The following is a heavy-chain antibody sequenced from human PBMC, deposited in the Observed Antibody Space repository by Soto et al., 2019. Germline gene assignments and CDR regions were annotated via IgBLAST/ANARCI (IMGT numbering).Heavy chain of an antibody. J-gene: IGHJ4*02. Sequence: SETLSLTCTVSGGSISSYYWSWIRQPPGKGLERIGYIYYSGSTNYNPSLKSRVTISVDTSKNQFSLKLSSVTAADTAAYYCARRRASRGYCRSTSCGEFDDWGQGTLVTVSS. V-gene: IGHV4-59*01. CDR3: ARRRASRGYCRSTSCGEFDD. CDR1: GGSISSYY. CDR2: IYYSGST. D-gene: IGHD2-2*03.